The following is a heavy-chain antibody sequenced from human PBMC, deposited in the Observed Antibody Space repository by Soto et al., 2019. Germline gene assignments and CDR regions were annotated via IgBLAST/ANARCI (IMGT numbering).Heavy chain of an antibody. CDR1: GGSISSGGYS. D-gene: IGHD5-18*01. CDR3: ARDHPHSYGVYYFDY. J-gene: IGHJ4*02. Sequence: PSETLSLTCAVSGGSISSGGYSWSWIRQPPGKGLEWIGSIYYSGSTYYNPSLKSRVTISVDTSKNQVSLKVNSVTAADTAVYYCARDHPHSYGVYYFDYWGQGTPVTVSS. CDR2: IYYSGST. V-gene: IGHV4-30-2*03.